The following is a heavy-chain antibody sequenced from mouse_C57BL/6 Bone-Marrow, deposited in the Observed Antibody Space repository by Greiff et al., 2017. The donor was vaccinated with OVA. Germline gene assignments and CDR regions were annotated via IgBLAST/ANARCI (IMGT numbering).Heavy chain of an antibody. CDR1: GYTFTSYW. J-gene: IGHJ1*03. CDR2: IHPSDRDT. CDR3: AIEDTTVVAKNWYFDV. D-gene: IGHD1-1*01. Sequence: VQLQQPGAELVKPGASVKVSCKASGYTFTSYWMHWVKQRPGQGLEWIGRIHPSDRDTNYNQKFKGKATLTVDKSSSTAYMQLSSLTSEDSAVYYCAIEDTTVVAKNWYFDVWGTGTTVTVSS. V-gene: IGHV1-74*01.